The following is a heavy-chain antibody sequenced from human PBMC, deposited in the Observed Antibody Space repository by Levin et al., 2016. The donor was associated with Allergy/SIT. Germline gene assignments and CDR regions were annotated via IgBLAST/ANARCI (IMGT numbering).Heavy chain of an antibody. J-gene: IGHJ4*02. CDR2: ISAYNGNT. CDR3: ARDNGRPDYYGSGSYYFPPHTWRY. D-gene: IGHD3-10*01. V-gene: IGHV1-18*01. Sequence: WVRQAPGQGLEWMGWISAYNGNTNYAQKLQGRVTMTTDTSTSTAYMELRSLRSDDTAVYYCARDNGRPDYYGSGSYYFPPHTWRYWGQGTLVTVSS.